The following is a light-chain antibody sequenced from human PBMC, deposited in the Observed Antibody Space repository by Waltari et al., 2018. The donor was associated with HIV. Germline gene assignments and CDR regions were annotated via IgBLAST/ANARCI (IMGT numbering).Light chain of an antibody. CDR1: GSNIGATYD. J-gene: IGLJ2*01. CDR3: QSYDSRLSGSV. V-gene: IGLV1-40*01. Sequence: SVLTQPPSVSGAPGQRVTISCSESGSNIGATYDVHWYQHLPGTAPNLPIYGHTIRPSGVPDRFSCSKSGTSASLAITGLQPEDEGDYSCQSYDSRLSGSVFGGGTKLTVL. CDR2: GHT.